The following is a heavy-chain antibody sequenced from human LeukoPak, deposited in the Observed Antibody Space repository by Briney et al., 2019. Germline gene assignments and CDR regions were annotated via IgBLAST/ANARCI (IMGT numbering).Heavy chain of an antibody. V-gene: IGHV1-46*01. Sequence: GASVKVSCKASGYTFTSYYMHWVRQAPGQGLEWMGIINPSGGSTSYAQKFQGRVTMTRDTSTSTVYMELSSLRSDDTAVYYCARVRPYCSSTSCYHLTYYFDYWGQGTLVTVSS. CDR1: GYTFTSYY. D-gene: IGHD2-2*01. CDR3: ARVRPYCSSTSCYHLTYYFDY. J-gene: IGHJ4*02. CDR2: INPSGGST.